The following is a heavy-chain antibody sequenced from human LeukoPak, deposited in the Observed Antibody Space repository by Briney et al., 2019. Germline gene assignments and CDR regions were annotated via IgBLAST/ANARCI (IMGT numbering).Heavy chain of an antibody. Sequence: SETLSLTCTVSGGSISSYYWSWIRQPAGKGLEWKGLEWIGRIYTSGGTNYNPSLKSRVTMSVDTSKNQFSLKLSSVTAADTAVYYCVRESLSRNCSTPNCYGGYYHHGMDVWGQGTTVTVSS. CDR2: IYTSGGT. CDR3: VRESLSRNCSTPNCYGGYYHHGMDV. V-gene: IGHV4-4*07. CDR1: GGSISSYY. D-gene: IGHD2-2*01. J-gene: IGHJ6*02.